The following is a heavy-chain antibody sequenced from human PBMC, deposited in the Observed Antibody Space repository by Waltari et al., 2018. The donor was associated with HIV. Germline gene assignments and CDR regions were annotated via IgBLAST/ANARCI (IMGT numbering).Heavy chain of an antibody. CDR2: IKRKRDGGTK. CDR1: GFTFSNAW. V-gene: IGHV3-15*01. J-gene: IGHJ4*02. CDR3: YGGGDAY. Sequence: EVQLVESGGGLVKPGGSLTLSCAASGFTFSNAWMSWVRQSPGKGLEGVGRIKRKRDGGTKDYTAPGKGRFTISRDDSKNTLYLQMNSLTTEDSGVYYCYGGGDAYWGRGTLVTVSS. D-gene: IGHD3-16*01.